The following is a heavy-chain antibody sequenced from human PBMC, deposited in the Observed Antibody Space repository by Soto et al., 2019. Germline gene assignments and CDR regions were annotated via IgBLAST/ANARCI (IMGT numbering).Heavy chain of an antibody. J-gene: IGHJ4*02. V-gene: IGHV3-74*01. CDR2: IDTDGSDT. D-gene: IGHD4-4*01. CDR3: ARDGYSGFDQ. Sequence: PGGSLRLSCAASGLTFSNYLMHWGLQAPGKGLVWVSRIDTDGSDTLYADSVKGRFTVSRDNAKNTLYLQMHSLRAEDTATYYCARDGYSGFDQWGQGTLVPVSS. CDR1: GLTFSNYL.